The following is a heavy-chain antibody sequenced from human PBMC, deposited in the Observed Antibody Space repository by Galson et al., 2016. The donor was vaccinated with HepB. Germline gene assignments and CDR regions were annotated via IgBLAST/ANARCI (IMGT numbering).Heavy chain of an antibody. CDR2: ISSSSNYI. V-gene: IGHV3-21*01. Sequence: SLRLSCAASGFTFSSHIMNWVRQAPGKGLEWVSSISSSSNYIYYADSVKGRFTISRDNGKNSLYLQMNSLRAEDTAAYYCASGYKYDDIYYWGQGTLVTVSS. D-gene: IGHD3-16*01. J-gene: IGHJ4*02. CDR1: GFTFSSHI. CDR3: ASGYKYDDIYY.